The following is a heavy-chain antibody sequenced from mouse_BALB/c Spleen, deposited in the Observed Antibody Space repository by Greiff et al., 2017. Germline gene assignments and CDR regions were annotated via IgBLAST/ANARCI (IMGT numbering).Heavy chain of an antibody. CDR3: ARGGNYVDWYFDV. Sequence: QVQLKESGPGLVQPSQSLSITCTVSGFSLTSYGVHWVRQSPGKGLEWLGVIWSGGSTDYNAAFISRLSISKDNSKSQVFFKMNSLQADDTAIYYCARGGNYVDWYFDVWGAGTTVTVSS. D-gene: IGHD2-1*01. CDR2: IWSGGST. J-gene: IGHJ1*01. V-gene: IGHV2-4-1*01. CDR1: GFSLTSYG.